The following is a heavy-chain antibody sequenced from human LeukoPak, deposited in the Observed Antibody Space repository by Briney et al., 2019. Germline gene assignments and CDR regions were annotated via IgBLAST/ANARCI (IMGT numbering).Heavy chain of an antibody. CDR1: GGSISSSY. V-gene: IGHV4-4*07. D-gene: IGHD3-22*01. J-gene: IGHJ4*02. CDR2: IYTSGST. CDR3: ARLRPYYYDSSGYYYVGHFDY. Sequence: PSETLSLTCTVSGGSISSSYWSWIRQPAGKGLEWIGRIYTSGSTNYNPSLKSRVTMSVDTSKNQFSLKLSSVTAADTAVYYCARLRPYYYDSSGYYYVGHFDYWGQGTLVTVSS.